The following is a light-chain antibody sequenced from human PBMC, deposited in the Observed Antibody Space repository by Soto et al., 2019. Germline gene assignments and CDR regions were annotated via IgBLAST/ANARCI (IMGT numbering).Light chain of an antibody. Sequence: NFMLTQPQSVSESPGKTVTISCTGSSGSVSSNYVQWYQKRPGRAPTTVIYEDSRRPSGDPERFSGSVDSSSNSASLTISGVKPEDEADYYCQSYDSGNRGVFGGGTKVTVL. CDR2: EDS. J-gene: IGLJ2*01. CDR1: SGSVSSNY. V-gene: IGLV6-57*02. CDR3: QSYDSGNRGV.